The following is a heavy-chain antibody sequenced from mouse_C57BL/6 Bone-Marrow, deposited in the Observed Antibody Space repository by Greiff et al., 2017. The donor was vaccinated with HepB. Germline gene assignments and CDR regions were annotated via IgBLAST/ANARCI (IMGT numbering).Heavy chain of an antibody. CDR2: IHPNSGST. V-gene: IGHV1-64*01. CDR1: GYTFTSYW. CDR3: ARSAGRYYYGSSYWYFEV. Sequence: VQLQQPGAELVKPGASVKLSCKASGYTFTSYWMHWVKQRPGQGLEWIGIIHPNSGSTNYNEKFKSKATLTVDKSSSTAYMQLSSLTSEDSAVDYCARSAGRYYYGSSYWYFEVWGTGTTVTVSS. D-gene: IGHD1-1*01. J-gene: IGHJ1*03.